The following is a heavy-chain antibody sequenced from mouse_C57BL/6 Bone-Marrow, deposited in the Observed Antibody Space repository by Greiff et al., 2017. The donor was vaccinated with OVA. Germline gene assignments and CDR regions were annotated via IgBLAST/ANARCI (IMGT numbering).Heavy chain of an antibody. CDR3: ERNGRSVNDCEE. Sequence: QVQLQQSGAELVKPGASVKLSCKASGYTFTTYPIEWMKQNHGKSLEWIGNFHPSNDDTQYNEKFKGKATLTVENSSSTVYFELSRLPSADWAVYDSERNGRSVNDCEEWGKGTTLT. V-gene: IGHV1-47*01. D-gene: IGHD1-1*01. CDR1: GYTFTTYP. J-gene: IGHJ2*01. CDR2: FHPSNDDT.